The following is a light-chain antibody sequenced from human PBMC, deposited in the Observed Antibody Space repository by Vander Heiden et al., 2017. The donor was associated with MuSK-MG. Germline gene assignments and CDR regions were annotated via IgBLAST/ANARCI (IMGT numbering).Light chain of an antibody. CDR1: VSLVYTDGNTY. J-gene: IGKJ1*01. Sequence: DVVMTQSPLSLPVTLGQPASISCKSSVSLVYTDGNTYLNWFLQRPGQSPRRLMYKVSNRDSGVPDRFSGSGSGTDFTLTISRVEAEDVGVYHCRQFKHWPPTFGQGTKVEIK. V-gene: IGKV2-30*01. CDR2: KVS. CDR3: RQFKHWPPT.